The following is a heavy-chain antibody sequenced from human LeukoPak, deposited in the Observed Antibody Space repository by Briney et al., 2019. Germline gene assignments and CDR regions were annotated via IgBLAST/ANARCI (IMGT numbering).Heavy chain of an antibody. J-gene: IGHJ4*02. CDR2: INPNSGGT. V-gene: IGHV1-2*02. Sequence: ASVKVSCKASGYTFTGYYMHWVRQAPGQGLEWMGWINPNSGGTDYAQKFQGRVTMIRDTSISTAYMELSRLRSDDTAVYYCARDGVLQQWLVRVPNFDYWGQGTLVTVSS. CDR1: GYTFTGYY. D-gene: IGHD6-19*01. CDR3: ARDGVLQQWLVRVPNFDY.